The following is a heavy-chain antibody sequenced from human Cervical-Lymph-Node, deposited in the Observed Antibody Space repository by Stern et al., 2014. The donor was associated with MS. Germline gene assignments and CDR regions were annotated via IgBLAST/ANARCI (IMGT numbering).Heavy chain of an antibody. CDR1: GFTFSSYW. V-gene: IGHV3-74*02. CDR2: IDNDGSST. D-gene: IGHD4-17*01. CDR3: ARGYGDTFYYYYGMDV. Sequence: EVQLEESGGGLVQPGGSLRLSCAASGFTFSSYWMHWVRPAPGKGLVWGSRIDNDGSSTSYADSVKGRFTISRDNAKNTLYLQMNSLRAEDTAVYYCARGYGDTFYYYYGMDVWGQGTTVTVSS. J-gene: IGHJ6*02.